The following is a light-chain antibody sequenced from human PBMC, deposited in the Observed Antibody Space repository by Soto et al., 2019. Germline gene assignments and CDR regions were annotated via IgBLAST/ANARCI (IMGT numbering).Light chain of an antibody. V-gene: IGKV1-33*01. CDR3: QQYDGLHPT. J-gene: IGKJ3*01. CDR2: HAS. Sequence: DLQMTQSPSSLSASVGDRVTITCQASQHISTYLNWFQQKPGKAPELLIYHASNLVPGVPSRFSGSGAVTDFTFAIRSLQPEDIATYCCQQYDGLHPTFGPGTKVDIK. CDR1: QHISTY.